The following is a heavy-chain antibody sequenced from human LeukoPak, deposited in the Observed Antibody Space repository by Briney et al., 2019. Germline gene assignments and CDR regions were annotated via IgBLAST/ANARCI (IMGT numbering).Heavy chain of an antibody. J-gene: IGHJ4*02. CDR3: AKTIAVAAFYFDY. CDR2: ISDSGGRT. CDR1: GFAFSNYA. V-gene: IGHV3-23*01. Sequence: GGSLRLSSAASGFAFSNYAMSWVRQAPGTGLEWVSSISDSGGRTYYRDSVKSRFTISRDNSKNTLYLQMNSLRAEDTAAYYCAKTIAVAAFYFDYWGQGTLVTVSS. D-gene: IGHD6-19*01.